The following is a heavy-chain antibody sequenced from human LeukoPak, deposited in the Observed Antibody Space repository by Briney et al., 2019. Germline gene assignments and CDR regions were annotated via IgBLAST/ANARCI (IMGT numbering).Heavy chain of an antibody. CDR1: GFTFSSYS. D-gene: IGHD2-2*01. CDR2: ISSSSSYI. Sequence: GGSLRLSCAASGFTFSSYSMNWVRQAPGKGLEWVSSISSSSSYIYYADSVRGRFTISRDNAKNSLYLQMNSLRAEDTAVYYCARDRSAWLDYWGQGTLVTVSS. V-gene: IGHV3-21*01. J-gene: IGHJ4*02. CDR3: ARDRSAWLDY.